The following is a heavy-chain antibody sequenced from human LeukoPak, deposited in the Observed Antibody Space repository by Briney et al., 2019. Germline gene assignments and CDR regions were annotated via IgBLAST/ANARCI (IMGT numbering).Heavy chain of an antibody. CDR1: GGSITRNNYY. J-gene: IGHJ4*02. CDR2: IYSSGST. Sequence: PSETLSLTCSVSGGSITRNNYYWGWIRQPPGEGLEWIGTIYSSGSTYYNPSLKSRVTISIDTSKNQFSLRLSSVTAADTAVYYCARHCSGGSCYSGSAHFDYWGQGTLVTVSS. D-gene: IGHD2-15*01. CDR3: ARHCSGGSCYSGSAHFDY. V-gene: IGHV4-39*07.